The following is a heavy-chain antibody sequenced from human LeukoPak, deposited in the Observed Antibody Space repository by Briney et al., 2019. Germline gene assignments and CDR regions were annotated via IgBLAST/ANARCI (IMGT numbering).Heavy chain of an antibody. CDR1: GFTSSSYS. J-gene: IGHJ1*01. CDR3: ARGVRYCSSTSCYEH. V-gene: IGHV3-21*01. D-gene: IGHD2-2*01. CDR2: ISSSSSYI. Sequence: GGSLRLSCAASGFTSSSYSMNWPRQAPGKGLEWVSSISSSSSYIYYADSVKGRFTISRDNAKNSLYLQMNSLRAEDTAVYYWARGVRYCSSTSCYEHWGQGTLVTVSS.